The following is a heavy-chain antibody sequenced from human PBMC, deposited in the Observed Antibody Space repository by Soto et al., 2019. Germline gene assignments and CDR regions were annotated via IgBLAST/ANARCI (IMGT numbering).Heavy chain of an antibody. Sequence: GASVKVSCKASGYTFTGYYMHWVRQAPGQGLEWMGWINPNSGGTNYAQKFQGRVTMTRDTSISTAYMELSRLRSDDTAVYYCARPYSRSWYRGEGYYFDYWGQGTLVTVSS. CDR2: INPNSGGT. D-gene: IGHD6-13*01. J-gene: IGHJ4*02. CDR1: GYTFTGYY. V-gene: IGHV1-2*02. CDR3: ARPYSRSWYRGEGYYFDY.